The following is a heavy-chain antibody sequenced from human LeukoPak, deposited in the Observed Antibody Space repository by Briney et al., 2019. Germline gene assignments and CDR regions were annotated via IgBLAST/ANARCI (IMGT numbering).Heavy chain of an antibody. CDR2: INPNNGGT. D-gene: IGHD1-1*01. J-gene: IGHJ3*02. CDR3: ARALIVPSHWAFDI. CDR1: GYTFTGYY. V-gene: IGHV1-2*02. Sequence: GASVKVSCKASGYTFTGYYMHWVRQAPGQGLEWMGWINPNNGGTNYVQKFQGRVTMTRDTSISTAYMELSRLRSDDTAVYYCARALIVPSHWAFDIWGQGTMVTVSS.